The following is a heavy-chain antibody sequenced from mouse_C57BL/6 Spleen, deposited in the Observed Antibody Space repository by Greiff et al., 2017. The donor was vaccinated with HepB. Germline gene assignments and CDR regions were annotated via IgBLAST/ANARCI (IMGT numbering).Heavy chain of an antibody. CDR2: IDPEDGDT. V-gene: IGHV14-1*01. D-gene: IGHD1-1*02. Sequence: EVKLQQSGAELVRPGASVKLSCTASGFNIKDYYMHWVKQRPEQGLEWIGRIDPEDGDTEYAPKFQGKATMTADTPSNTAYLQLSSLTSEDTAVYYCTTGSYDYFDDWGQGTTLTVSS. CDR1: GFNIKDYY. CDR3: TTGSYDYFDD. J-gene: IGHJ2*01.